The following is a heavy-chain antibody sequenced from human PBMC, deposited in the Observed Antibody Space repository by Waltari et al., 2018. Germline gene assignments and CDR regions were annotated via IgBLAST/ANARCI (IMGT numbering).Heavy chain of an antibody. CDR2: IYYTGST. J-gene: IGHJ5*02. V-gene: IGHV4-59*01. CDR3: ARGGGGDWEWFDP. Sequence: QVQLQESGPSLLKPSETLSLICTVPGRSISGFYWSWVRQPPGKGLDWIGYIYYTGSTNFNPTLKSRVTMSVDTSKNQFSLKLSSVTAADTAFYYCARGGGGDWEWFDPWGQGTLVTVSS. CDR1: GRSISGFY. D-gene: IGHD2-21*02.